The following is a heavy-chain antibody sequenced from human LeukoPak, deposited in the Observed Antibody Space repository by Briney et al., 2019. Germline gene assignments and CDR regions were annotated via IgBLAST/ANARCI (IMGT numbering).Heavy chain of an antibody. CDR3: AKKARYSNFWSGYLYYFDY. J-gene: IGHJ4*02. D-gene: IGHD3-3*01. CDR2: FVGGDTT. Sequence: GGSLRLSCAASGSTFNSYAASWVRQAPGKGLDWVSAFVGGDTTYYADSVKSRFTISRDNSRNTLYLQMNTLRAEDTAVYYCAKKARYSNFWSGYLYYFDYWGQGTLVTVSS. CDR1: GSTFNSYA. V-gene: IGHV3-23*01.